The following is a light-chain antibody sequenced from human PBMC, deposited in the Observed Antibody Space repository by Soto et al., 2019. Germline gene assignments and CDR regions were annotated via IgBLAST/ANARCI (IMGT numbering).Light chain of an antibody. Sequence: EIMLTQSPGTLSLSPGERATLSCRASQSVGSNYLAWYQQRPGQPPNLLIFGASHRAPDIPDRFSGSGSGTDFTLTISRLEPEDFAVYYCQQYGGSVQTFGQGTKVDIK. J-gene: IGKJ1*01. V-gene: IGKV3-20*01. CDR2: GAS. CDR1: QSVGSNY. CDR3: QQYGGSVQT.